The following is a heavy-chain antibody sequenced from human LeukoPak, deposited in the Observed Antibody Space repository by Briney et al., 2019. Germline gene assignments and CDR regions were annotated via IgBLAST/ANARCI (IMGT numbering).Heavy chain of an antibody. Sequence: GGSLRLSCAASGFTFSSYWMTWVRQAPGKGLEWVSSISGSSYSIYYADSVKGRFTISRDNAKNSLYLQMNSLTVEDTAVYYCARSEGRPFDIWGQGTMVTVSS. CDR1: GFTFSSYW. CDR2: ISGSSYSI. V-gene: IGHV3-21*01. CDR3: ARSEGRPFDI. J-gene: IGHJ3*02. D-gene: IGHD6-6*01.